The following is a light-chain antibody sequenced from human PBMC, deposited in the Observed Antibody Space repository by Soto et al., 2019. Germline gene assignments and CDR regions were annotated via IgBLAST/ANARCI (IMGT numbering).Light chain of an antibody. CDR3: SSYAGTTYV. Sequence: QSVLTQPPSASGSPGQSVTISCTGTSSDVGGYNYVSWYQQHPGKAPKLMIYEVSKRPSGVPDRFSGSKSGNTASLTVSGLQAEDEADYYCSSYAGTTYVFGTATKVTV. J-gene: IGLJ1*01. CDR2: EVS. V-gene: IGLV2-8*01. CDR1: SSDVGGYNY.